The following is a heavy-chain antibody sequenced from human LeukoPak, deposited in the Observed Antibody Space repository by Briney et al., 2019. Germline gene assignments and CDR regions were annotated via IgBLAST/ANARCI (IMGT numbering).Heavy chain of an antibody. D-gene: IGHD3-10*01. CDR2: ISGSGDST. V-gene: IGHV3-23*01. Sequence: GGSLRLSCAASGFTFSSYPMSWVRQAPGKGLEWVSAISGSGDSTYYADSVKGRFTISRDNSKNTLYLHVNSLRAEDTAVYYCAKHFGSGTYYNFLDYWGQGTLVTVSS. J-gene: IGHJ4*02. CDR3: AKHFGSGTYYNFLDY. CDR1: GFTFSSYP.